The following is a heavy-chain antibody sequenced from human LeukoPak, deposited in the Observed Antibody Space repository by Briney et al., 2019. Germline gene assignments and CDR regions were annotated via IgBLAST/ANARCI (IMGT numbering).Heavy chain of an antibody. CDR1: GYTFTSYY. J-gene: IGHJ6*03. Sequence: EASVKVSCKASGYTFTSYYMHWVRQAPGRGLEWMGIINPSGGSTSYAQKFQGRVTMTRDMSTSTVYMELSSLRSEDTAVYYCARANWPVTTDYYYYMDVWGKGTTVTVSS. V-gene: IGHV1-46*01. CDR2: INPSGGST. CDR3: ARANWPVTTDYYYYMDV. D-gene: IGHD4-17*01.